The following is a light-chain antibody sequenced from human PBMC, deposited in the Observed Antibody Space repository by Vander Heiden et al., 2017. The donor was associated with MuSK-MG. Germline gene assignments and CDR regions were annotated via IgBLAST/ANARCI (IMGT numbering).Light chain of an antibody. CDR3: QQYSQWPPVT. J-gene: IGKJ4*01. CDR2: GAS. Sequence: EVVMTQSPVTLSVSLGESASLSCRASQNVGNNVAWYQQRPGQAPRLLIYGASSRATAIPARFSGSGYGTAFTLTINSRQSEDSAVYYCQQYSQWPPVTFGGGTKVEI. V-gene: IGKV3-15*01. CDR1: QNVGNN.